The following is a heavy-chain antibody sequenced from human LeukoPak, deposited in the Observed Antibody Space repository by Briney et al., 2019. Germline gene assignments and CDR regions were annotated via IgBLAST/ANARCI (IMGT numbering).Heavy chain of an antibody. V-gene: IGHV3-9*01. CDR3: AKVASTYDILTGATDG. CDR2: ISWNSGRV. J-gene: IGHJ4*02. D-gene: IGHD3-9*01. Sequence: GRSLRLSCAGSGFTFADYAMRWVRQAPGKGLEWVSSISWNSGRVAYADSVKGRFTISRDNAKKSLYLQMKSLRGDDTGFYYCAKVASTYDILTGATDGWGQGILVTVSS. CDR1: GFTFADYA.